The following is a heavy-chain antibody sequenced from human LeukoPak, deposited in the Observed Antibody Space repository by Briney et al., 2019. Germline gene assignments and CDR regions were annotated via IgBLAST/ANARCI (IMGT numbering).Heavy chain of an antibody. D-gene: IGHD5-12*01. CDR3: ARHFYSGYDLIDY. CDR2: IYPSDSYT. Sequence: GGSLKISCQGSGFSFTTYLISWVRQMPGKGLEWMGRIYPSDSYTNYSLSFQGRVTISADKSISTAYLQLTSLRASDTAIYYCARHFYSGYDLIDYWGQGTLVTAS. V-gene: IGHV5-10-1*01. J-gene: IGHJ4*02. CDR1: GFSFTTYL.